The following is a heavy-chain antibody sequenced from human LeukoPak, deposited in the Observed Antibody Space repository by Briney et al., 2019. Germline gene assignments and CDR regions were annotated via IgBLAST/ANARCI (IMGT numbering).Heavy chain of an antibody. J-gene: IGHJ5*02. CDR2: IYYSGST. V-gene: IGHV4-59*08. CDR3: ASQDYGGNWFDP. D-gene: IGHD4-23*01. Sequence: PSETLSLTCTVSGGSISSYYWSWIRQPPGKGLEWIGYIYYSGSTNYNPSLKSRVTISVDTSKNQFSLKLSSVTAADTPVYYCASQDYGGNWFDPWGQGTLVTVSS. CDR1: GGSISSYY.